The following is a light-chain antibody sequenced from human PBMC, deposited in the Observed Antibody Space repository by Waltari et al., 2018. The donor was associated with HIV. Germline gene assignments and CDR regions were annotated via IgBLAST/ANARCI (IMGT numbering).Light chain of an antibody. V-gene: IGLV2-14*03. CDR3: ASFTSGRLNV. CDR1: SSDVGAYDY. J-gene: IGLJ1*01. Sequence: QSALTQPASVSGSPGQSITISCTGTSSDVGAYDYVSWYQQHPGKVPKLLIYDVYMRPSRISKRFSVSKSGNTASLTISGLRDEDEADYYCASFTSGRLNVFGTGTKVTVL. CDR2: DVY.